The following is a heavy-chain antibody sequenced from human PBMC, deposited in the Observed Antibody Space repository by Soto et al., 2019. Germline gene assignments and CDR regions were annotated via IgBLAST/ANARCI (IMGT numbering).Heavy chain of an antibody. CDR1: GYTFTSYG. CDR3: ARDHSSGWYPDAFDI. Sequence: ASVKVSCKASGYTFTSYGISWVRQAPGQGLEWMGWISAYNGNTNYAQKLQGRVTMTTDTSTSTAYTELRSLRSDDTAVYYCARDHSSGWYPDAFDIWGQGTMVTVSS. CDR2: ISAYNGNT. V-gene: IGHV1-18*04. J-gene: IGHJ3*02. D-gene: IGHD6-19*01.